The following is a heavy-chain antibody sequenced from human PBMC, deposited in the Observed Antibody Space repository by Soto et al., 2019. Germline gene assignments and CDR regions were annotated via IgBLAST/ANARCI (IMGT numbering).Heavy chain of an antibody. CDR1: GVSISSHDW. D-gene: IGHD6-13*01. CDR2: SHQSGNT. V-gene: IGHV4-4*02. Sequence: QVQLPESGPGLMKPSGTLSLTYAVSGVSISSHDWWTWVRQTPGKGLEWIGESHQSGNTNYNSSLESRVTISVDKSRNQRSLKLTSVTVADTAVYYCATSDSGRLYWGQGTLVTVSS. J-gene: IGHJ4*02. CDR3: ATSDSGRLY.